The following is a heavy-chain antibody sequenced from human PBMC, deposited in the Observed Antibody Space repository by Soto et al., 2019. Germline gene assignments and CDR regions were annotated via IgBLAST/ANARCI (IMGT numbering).Heavy chain of an antibody. J-gene: IGHJ6*02. CDR3: ARGIKNYYSTDV. D-gene: IGHD2-15*01. CDR2: INSDGSRI. CDR1: GFTFSSYW. Sequence: EVQLVESGGGLVQPGGSLRLSCAASGFTFSSYWMHWVRQAPGKGLVWVSSINSDGSRISYADSVKGRVTISRDNAENTMYLQMNRLRAGNTAVYYCARGIKNYYSTDVWGQGTTVSVTS. V-gene: IGHV3-74*01.